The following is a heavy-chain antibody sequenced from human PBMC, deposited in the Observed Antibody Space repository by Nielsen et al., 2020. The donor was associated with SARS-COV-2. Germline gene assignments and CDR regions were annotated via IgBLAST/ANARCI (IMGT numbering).Heavy chain of an antibody. CDR2: INHSGST. D-gene: IGHD4-17*01. Sequence: ESLKISCAASGFTFSSYGMHWIRQPPGKGLEWIGEINHSGSTSYNPSLKSRVTISLDTSKNQFSLKLSSVTAADTAVYYCARGWTVTTFYYYYGMDVWGQGTTVTVSS. J-gene: IGHJ6*02. V-gene: IGHV4-34*01. CDR1: GFTFSSYG. CDR3: ARGWTVTTFYYYYGMDV.